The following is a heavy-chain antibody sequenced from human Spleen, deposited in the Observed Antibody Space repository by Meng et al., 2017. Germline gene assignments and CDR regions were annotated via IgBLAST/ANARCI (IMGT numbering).Heavy chain of an antibody. J-gene: IGHJ4*02. CDR1: GFTVSSNY. CDR2: IYSGGST. Sequence: GESLKISCAASGFTVSSNYMSWVRQAPGKGLEWVSVIYSGGSTYYAGSVKGRFTISRHNPKNTLYLQMNSLRAEDTAVYYCARSVVGATVYWGQGTLVTVSS. V-gene: IGHV3-53*04. CDR3: ARSVVGATVY. D-gene: IGHD1-26*01.